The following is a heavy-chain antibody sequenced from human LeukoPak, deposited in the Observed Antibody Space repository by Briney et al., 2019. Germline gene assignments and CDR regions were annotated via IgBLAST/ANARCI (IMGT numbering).Heavy chain of an antibody. CDR3: AIIGTPGETEYYRL. D-gene: IGHD2-21*01. CDR2: IYGGGST. Sequence: PGGSLRLSCAATGLSVSSNFMSWVRQAPGKGLEWVSVIYGGGSTYYADSVKGRFTISRDTPKNTLYLQMNSLRAEDTAIYYCAIIGTPGETEYYRLWGQGTRVTVSS. V-gene: IGHV3-53*01. CDR1: GLSVSSNF. J-gene: IGHJ1*01.